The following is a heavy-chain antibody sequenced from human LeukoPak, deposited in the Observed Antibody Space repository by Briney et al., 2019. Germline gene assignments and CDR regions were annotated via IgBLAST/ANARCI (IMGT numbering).Heavy chain of an antibody. V-gene: IGHV4-59*01. CDR1: GGSISSYY. D-gene: IGHD2-15*01. J-gene: IGHJ5*02. CDR3: ARGGGRHDR. CDR2: ISYSGTT. Sequence: SETLSLTCTVSGGSISSYYWSWIRQPPGKGLEWIGYISYSGTTNYNPSLKSRVTISEDTSKNQFSLNLSSVTAADTAVYYCARGGGRHDRWGQGTLVTVSS.